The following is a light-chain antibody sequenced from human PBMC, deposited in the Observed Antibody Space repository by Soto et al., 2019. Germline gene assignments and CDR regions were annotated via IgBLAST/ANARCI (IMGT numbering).Light chain of an antibody. CDR2: GAS. V-gene: IGKV3-15*01. Sequence: EIVMKQSPATLSVSPGERATLSCRASQSVSTYLAWYQQKPGQAPSLLIYGASTRATGIPARFSGSGSGTEFTLTISSLQSEDFAVYYCQHYNNWPPLTFGGGTKVEIK. CDR1: QSVSTY. CDR3: QHYNNWPPLT. J-gene: IGKJ4*01.